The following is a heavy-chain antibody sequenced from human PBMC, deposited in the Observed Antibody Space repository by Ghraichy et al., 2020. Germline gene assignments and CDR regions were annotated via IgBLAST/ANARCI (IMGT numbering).Heavy chain of an antibody. J-gene: IGHJ1*01. V-gene: IGHV3-7*03. D-gene: IGHD1-7*01. CDR1: GFTFSSNW. Sequence: GGSLRLSCAASGFTFSSNWMSWVRQAPGKGLEWVSYIKGDGSEKYYVDSVKGRFTISRDNTKNSLYLQINSLRAEDTAVYYCAGPQELFAYCGQGTLVTVSS. CDR3: AGPQELFAY. CDR2: IKGDGSEK.